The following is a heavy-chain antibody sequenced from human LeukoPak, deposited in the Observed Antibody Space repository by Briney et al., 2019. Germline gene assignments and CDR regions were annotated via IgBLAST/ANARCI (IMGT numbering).Heavy chain of an antibody. CDR2: LWSDGSNK. J-gene: IGHJ4*02. CDR1: GFTFSSYG. D-gene: IGHD1-20*01. CDR3: ARDNFGFDY. Sequence: GGSLRLSCAASGFTFSSYGMHWVRQAPGKGLEWVAVLWSDGSNKYYADSVKGRFAISRDNSKNTLYLQMNSLRAEDTAVFYCARDNFGFDYWGQGTLVTVSS. V-gene: IGHV3-33*01.